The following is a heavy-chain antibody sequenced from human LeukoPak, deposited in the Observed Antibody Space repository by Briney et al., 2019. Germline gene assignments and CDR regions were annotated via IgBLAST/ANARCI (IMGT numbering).Heavy chain of an antibody. CDR3: ARQGSVAATRGFFDY. J-gene: IGHJ4*02. Sequence: SQTLSLTCTVSGGSISSGGYYWRWIRQHPGKGLEWIGYIYYSGSTYYNPSLKSRVTISVDMSKNQFSLKLSSVTAADTAVYYCARQGSVAATRGFFDYWGQGTLVTVSS. CDR1: GGSISSGGYY. D-gene: IGHD2-15*01. CDR2: IYYSGST. V-gene: IGHV4-31*03.